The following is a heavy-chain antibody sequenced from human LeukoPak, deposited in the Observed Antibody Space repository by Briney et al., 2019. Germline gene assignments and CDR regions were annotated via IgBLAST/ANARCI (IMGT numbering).Heavy chain of an antibody. D-gene: IGHD5-24*01. J-gene: IGHJ5*02. Sequence: GGSLRLSCAASGFTFSSYSMNWVPQAPGKGLEWVSSISSSDNTIYYTDSVKGRFAISRDNAKNSLYLQMKSLRAEDTAVYYCTRGFYTYDQWGQGTLVTVSS. CDR3: TRGFYTYDQ. V-gene: IGHV3-48*04. CDR1: GFTFSSYS. CDR2: ISSSDNTI.